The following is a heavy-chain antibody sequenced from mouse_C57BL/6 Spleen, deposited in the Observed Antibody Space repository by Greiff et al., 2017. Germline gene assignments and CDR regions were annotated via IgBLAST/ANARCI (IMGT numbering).Heavy chain of an antibody. D-gene: IGHD1-1*01. V-gene: IGHV1-26*01. CDR2: INPNNGGT. Sequence: VQLQQSGPELVKPGASVKISCKASGYTFTDYYMNWVKQSHGKSLEWIGDINPNNGGTSYNQKFKGKATLTVDKSSSTAYMELRSLTSEDSAVYYCARSRGSSYGDDYWGQGTTLTVSS. CDR3: ARSRGSSYGDDY. J-gene: IGHJ2*01. CDR1: GYTFTDYY.